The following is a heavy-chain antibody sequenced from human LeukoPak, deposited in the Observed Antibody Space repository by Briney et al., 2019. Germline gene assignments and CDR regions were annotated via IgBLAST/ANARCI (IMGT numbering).Heavy chain of an antibody. CDR1: GGSISSYY. V-gene: IGHV3-53*05. CDR3: ARDSPGYSSGW. CDR2: IYSGGST. Sequence: PSETLSLTCTVSGGSISSYYWSWIRQPPGKGLEWVSVIYSGGSTYYADSVKGRFTISRDNSKNTLYLQMNSLRAEDTAVYYCARDSPGYSSGWWGQGTLVTVSS. J-gene: IGHJ4*02. D-gene: IGHD6-19*01.